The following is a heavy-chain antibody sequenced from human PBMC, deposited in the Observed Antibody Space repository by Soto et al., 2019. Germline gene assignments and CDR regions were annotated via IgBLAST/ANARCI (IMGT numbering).Heavy chain of an antibody. J-gene: IGHJ4*02. Sequence: QVQLQESGPGLVKPSETLSLTCAVSGGSISNYYWSWLRQPPGKELEWIGYVFYSGATNYNPSLMSRVTISIDTSKNQFSLKLSSVTAADTAVYYCAREMTTLGPFDYWGQGTLVTVSS. CDR2: VFYSGAT. CDR3: AREMTTLGPFDY. D-gene: IGHD4-17*01. V-gene: IGHV4-59*01. CDR1: GGSISNYY.